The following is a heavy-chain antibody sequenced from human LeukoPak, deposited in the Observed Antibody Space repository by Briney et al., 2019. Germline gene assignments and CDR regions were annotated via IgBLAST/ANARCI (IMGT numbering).Heavy chain of an antibody. J-gene: IGHJ4*02. CDR1: GYTLTELS. CDR3: ATARVSWYSRKKDY. V-gene: IGHV1-24*01. CDR2: FDPEDGET. D-gene: IGHD6-13*01. Sequence: ASVKVSCKVSGYTLTELSMHWVRQAPGKGLEWMGGFDPEDGETINAQKFQGRVTMTEDTSTDTAYMELSSLRSEDTAVYYCATARVSWYSRKKDYWGQGTLVTVSS.